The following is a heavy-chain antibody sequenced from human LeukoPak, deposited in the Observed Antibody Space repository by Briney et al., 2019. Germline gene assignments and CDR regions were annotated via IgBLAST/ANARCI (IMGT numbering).Heavy chain of an antibody. CDR2: INHSGST. Sequence: SETLSLTCAVYGGSFSGYYWSWIRQPPGKGLEWIGEINHSGSTNYNPSLKSRVTISVDTSKNQFSLKLSSVTAADTAVYYCASFSVAGIDYWGQGTLVTVSS. D-gene: IGHD6-19*01. CDR3: ASFSVAGIDY. J-gene: IGHJ4*02. CDR1: GGSFSGYY. V-gene: IGHV4-34*01.